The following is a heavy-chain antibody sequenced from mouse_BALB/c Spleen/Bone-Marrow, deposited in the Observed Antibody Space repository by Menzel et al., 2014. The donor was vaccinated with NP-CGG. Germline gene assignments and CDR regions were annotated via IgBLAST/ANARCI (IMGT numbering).Heavy chain of an antibody. D-gene: IGHD2-3*01. Sequence: EVQLQQSGAEFVKPGASVKLSCTASGFNIKDTYMHWVKRRPEQGLEWIGRIDPANDNTKYDPKFQGKATITADTSSNTAYLQLSSLTSEDTAVYYCARADGYYAWFAYWGQGTLVTGSA. CDR2: IDPANDNT. J-gene: IGHJ3*01. CDR3: ARADGYYAWFAY. V-gene: IGHV14-3*02. CDR1: GFNIKDTY.